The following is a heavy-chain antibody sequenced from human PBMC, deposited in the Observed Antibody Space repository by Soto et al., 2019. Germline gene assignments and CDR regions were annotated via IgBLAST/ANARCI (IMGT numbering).Heavy chain of an antibody. Sequence: SETLSLTCTVSGGSISSSSYYWGWIRQPPGKGLEWIGSIYYSGITYYNPSLKSRVTISVDTSKNQFSLKLSSVTAADTAVYYCARRRSGSSQRYFDYWGQGTLVTVSS. CDR3: ARRRSGSSQRYFDY. J-gene: IGHJ4*02. V-gene: IGHV4-39*01. CDR2: IYYSGIT. CDR1: GGSISSSSYY. D-gene: IGHD1-26*01.